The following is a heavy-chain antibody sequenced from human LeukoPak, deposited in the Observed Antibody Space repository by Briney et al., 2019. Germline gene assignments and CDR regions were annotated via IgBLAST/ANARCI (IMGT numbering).Heavy chain of an antibody. CDR1: GDSTSGDRYY. V-gene: IGHV4-39*02. Sequence: SETLSLTCTVSGDSTSGDRYYGGWVRQPPGKGLEWIGNIYYSGSTYYNPSLKSRVTMSVDTSKNQFFLKLNSVTAADTAVYYCARDHSGTNYVMDWGQGTLVTVSS. J-gene: IGHJ4*02. D-gene: IGHD4/OR15-4a*01. CDR3: ARDHSGTNYVMD. CDR2: IYYSGST.